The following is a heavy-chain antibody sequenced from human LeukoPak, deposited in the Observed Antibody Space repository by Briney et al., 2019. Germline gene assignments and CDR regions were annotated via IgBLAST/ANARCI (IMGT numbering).Heavy chain of an antibody. V-gene: IGHV4-34*01. CDR3: ARGRPPRYCSGGNCYRAPAHNWFDP. CDR2: INHSGST. J-gene: IGHJ5*02. Sequence: SETLSLTCAVYGGSFSGYYWSWIRQPPGKGLEWIGEINHSGSTNYNPSLKSRVTISVDTSKNQFSLKLSSVTAADTAVYYCARGRPPRYCSGGNCYRAPAHNWFDPWGQGTLVTVSS. D-gene: IGHD2-15*01. CDR1: GGSFSGYY.